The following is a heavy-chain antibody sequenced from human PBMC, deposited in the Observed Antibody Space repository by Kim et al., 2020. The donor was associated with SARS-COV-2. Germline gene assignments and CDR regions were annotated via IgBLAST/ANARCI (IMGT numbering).Heavy chain of an antibody. D-gene: IGHD1-26*01. J-gene: IGHJ4*02. CDR3: ASSKTGIVGATSVYY. CDR2: ISSTSSYT. CDR1: GFTFSDYY. V-gene: IGHV3-11*03. Sequence: GGSLRLSCAASGFTFSDYYMSWIRQAPGKGLEWVSYISSTSSYTNYADSVQGRFTISRDNAKNSLYLQMNSLRAEDTAVYYCASSKTGIVGATSVYYWGQGTLVTVSS.